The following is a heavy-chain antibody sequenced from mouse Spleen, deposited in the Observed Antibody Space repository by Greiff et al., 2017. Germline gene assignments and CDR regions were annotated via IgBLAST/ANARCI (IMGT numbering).Heavy chain of an antibody. J-gene: IGHJ2*01. D-gene: IGHD1-1*01. V-gene: IGHV1-82*01. CDR1: GYAFSSSW. CDR2: IYPGDGDT. Sequence: VQLQQSGPELVKPGASVKISCKASGYAFSSSWMNWVKQRPGKGLEWIGRIYPGDGDTNYNGKFKGKATLTADKSSSTAYMQLSSLTSEDSAVYFCARSRYYGSNYFDYWGQGTTLTVSS. CDR3: ARSRYYGSNYFDY.